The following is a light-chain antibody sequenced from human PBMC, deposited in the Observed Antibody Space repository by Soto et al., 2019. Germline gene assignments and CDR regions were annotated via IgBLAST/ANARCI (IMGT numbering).Light chain of an antibody. Sequence: EIVLTQSPGTLSLSPGERAALCCRASLSVRTYLAWYQQRPGQAPRLLIYDASNRASGIPARFSGSGSGTDFALTISSLEPEDFAVYYCQQRSEWPLTFGGGTKVEIK. V-gene: IGKV3-11*01. CDR1: LSVRTY. CDR3: QQRSEWPLT. CDR2: DAS. J-gene: IGKJ4*01.